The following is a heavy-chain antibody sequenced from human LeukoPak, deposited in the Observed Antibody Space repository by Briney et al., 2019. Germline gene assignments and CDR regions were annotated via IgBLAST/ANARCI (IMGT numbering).Heavy chain of an antibody. CDR2: IYYSGST. CDR1: GGSISSSSYY. Sequence: SETLSLTCTVSGGSISSSSYYWGWLRQPPGKGLEWIGSIYYSGSTYYNPSLKSRVTISVDTSKNQFSLKLSSVTAADTAVYYCASDYDSSGYWGQGTLVTVSS. J-gene: IGHJ4*02. CDR3: ASDYDSSGY. D-gene: IGHD3-22*01. V-gene: IGHV4-39*01.